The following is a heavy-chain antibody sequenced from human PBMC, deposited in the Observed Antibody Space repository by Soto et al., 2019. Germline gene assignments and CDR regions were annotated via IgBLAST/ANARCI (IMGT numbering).Heavy chain of an antibody. V-gene: IGHV3-15*01. CDR3: TTRDSYGSNVAD. J-gene: IGHJ4*02. CDR2: IKSKTDGGTT. D-gene: IGHD5-18*01. CDR1: GCPFGTAC. Sequence: SASGCPFGTACMSRVIQATGKGLEWVGRIKSKTDGGTTDYAAPVKGRFTISRDDSKNTLYLQMNSLKTEDIAVYYCTTRDSYGSNVADRGQGTLVTVS.